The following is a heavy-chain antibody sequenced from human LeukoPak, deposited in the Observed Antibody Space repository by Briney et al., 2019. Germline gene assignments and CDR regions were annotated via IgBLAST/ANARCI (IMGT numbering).Heavy chain of an antibody. CDR2: IGTAGDT. CDR1: GFTSSSYD. CDR3: TKDSEEVVVITSAFEI. D-gene: IGHD3-22*01. V-gene: IGHV3-13*04. J-gene: IGHJ3*02. Sequence: GGSLRLSCAASGFTSSSYDMHWVRQATGKGLEWVSAIGTAGDTYYPGSVKGRVTISRDNSKNTLYLQMNSLRAEDTAVYYCTKDSEEVVVITSAFEIWGQGTMVTVSS.